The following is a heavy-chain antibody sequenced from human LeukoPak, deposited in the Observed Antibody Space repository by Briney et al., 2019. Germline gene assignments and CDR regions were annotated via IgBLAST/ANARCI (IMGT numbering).Heavy chain of an antibody. D-gene: IGHD3-22*01. CDR2: ISPSGDRT. V-gene: IGHV3-23*01. CDR3: AIMHGYYDGSGFWVQ. Sequence: GRSLRLSCAASGFTFSSCGMHWVRQAPGKGLEWVSFISPSGDRTSNADSVEGRFTISRDNTRNTLYLQMNSLRDEDTGVYYCAIMHGYYDGSGFWVQWGQGTLVTVSS. CDR1: GFTFSSCG. J-gene: IGHJ4*02.